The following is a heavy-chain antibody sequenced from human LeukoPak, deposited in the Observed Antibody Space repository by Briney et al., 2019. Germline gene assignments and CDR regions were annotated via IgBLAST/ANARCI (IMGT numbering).Heavy chain of an antibody. CDR3: ATGIDTDYDY. J-gene: IGHJ4*02. CDR2: FDPEDGET. CDR1: GYTLTELS. V-gene: IGHV1-24*01. Sequence: SVNVSCKVSGYTLTELSMRWVRQAPGKGLEWMGGFDPEDGETIYAQKFQGRVTMTEDTSTDTAYMELSSLRSEDTAVYYCATGIDTDYDYWGQGTLVTVSS. D-gene: IGHD2-2*02.